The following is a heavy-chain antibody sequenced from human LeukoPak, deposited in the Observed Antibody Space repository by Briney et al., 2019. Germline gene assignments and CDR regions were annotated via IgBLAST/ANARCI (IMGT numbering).Heavy chain of an antibody. CDR2: IKSKTDGGTT. Sequence: GGSLRLSCAASGLNFNNAWMSWVRQAPGKGLEWVGRIKSKTDGGTTDYAAPVKGRFTISRDDSKNTLYLQMNSLKTEDTAMYYCTTDTTIQLWLDYYYYYMDVWGKGTTVTVSS. J-gene: IGHJ6*03. V-gene: IGHV3-15*01. D-gene: IGHD5-18*01. CDR1: GLNFNNAW. CDR3: TTDTTIQLWLDYYYYYMDV.